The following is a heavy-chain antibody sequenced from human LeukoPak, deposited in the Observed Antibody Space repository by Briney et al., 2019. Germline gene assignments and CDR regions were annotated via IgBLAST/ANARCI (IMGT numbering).Heavy chain of an antibody. D-gene: IGHD6-19*01. J-gene: IGHJ5*01. CDR3: AKPVSGGLAVTADWFHP. CDR2: INANSGTT. V-gene: IGHV3-23*01. CDR1: GFAFSFYA. Sequence: GGSLRLSCAASGFAFSFYAMSWLRQPPGKGLEWVSTINANSGTTSYAASVRGRFTISRDNSKNTLYLQVNTLRADDTATYYCAKPVSGGLAVTADWFHPWGQGTLVVVSA.